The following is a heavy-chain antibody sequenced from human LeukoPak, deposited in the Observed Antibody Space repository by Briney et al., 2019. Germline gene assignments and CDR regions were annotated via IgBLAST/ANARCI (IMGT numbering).Heavy chain of an antibody. CDR1: GFTFSNEA. V-gene: IGHV3-23*01. CDR3: AKGRTRWVKEECDY. D-gene: IGHD4-23*01. Sequence: GGSLRLSCAVSGFTFSNEAMGWVRQLRGGGLEWVSTISPGGGTTYYAESMKGRFTISRDNSKNTLILQLNSLRPEDTAVYYCAKGRTRWVKEECDYWGQGTLVTVSS. J-gene: IGHJ4*02. CDR2: ISPGGGTT.